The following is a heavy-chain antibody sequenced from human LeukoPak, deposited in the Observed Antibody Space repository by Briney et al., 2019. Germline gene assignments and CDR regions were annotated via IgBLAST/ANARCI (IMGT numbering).Heavy chain of an antibody. D-gene: IGHD3-22*01. V-gene: IGHV1-58*02. CDR3: AREAFSGGYYDDY. CDR2: IVVGSGNT. CDR1: GFTFTSSA. Sequence: SVKVSCKASGFTFTSSAMQWVRQARGQRLEWIGWIVVGSGNTNYAQKFQERVTITRDMSTSTAYMELSSLRSEDTAVYYCAREAFSGGYYDDYWGQGTLVTVSS. J-gene: IGHJ4*02.